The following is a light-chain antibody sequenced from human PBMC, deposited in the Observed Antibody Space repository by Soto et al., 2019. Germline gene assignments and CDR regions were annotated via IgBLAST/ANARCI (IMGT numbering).Light chain of an antibody. Sequence: EKVMTQSPAPLSASPGERATLSCRARQNVNSNLAWYQQKPGQAPGLLIYGASTRATDIPARCSGSASGSEVTLTISSLQSEDFAVYYCQLCDDWPLTGRGGTGVEIK. CDR3: QLCDDWPLT. V-gene: IGKV3-15*01. CDR1: QNVNSN. CDR2: GAS. J-gene: IGKJ4*02.